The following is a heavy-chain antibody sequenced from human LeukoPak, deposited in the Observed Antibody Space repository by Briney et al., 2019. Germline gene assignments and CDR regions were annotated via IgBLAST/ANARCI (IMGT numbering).Heavy chain of an antibody. Sequence: SETLSLTCTVSGGSISSYYLRWIRQPPGKGLEWIGYIYYSGSTNYNPSLKSRVTISVDTSKNQFSLNLNSVTAADTAVYYCATLHFWSGYSYFDYWGQGALVTVSS. CDR1: GGSISSYY. J-gene: IGHJ4*02. CDR3: ATLHFWSGYSYFDY. V-gene: IGHV4-59*01. D-gene: IGHD3-3*02. CDR2: IYYSGST.